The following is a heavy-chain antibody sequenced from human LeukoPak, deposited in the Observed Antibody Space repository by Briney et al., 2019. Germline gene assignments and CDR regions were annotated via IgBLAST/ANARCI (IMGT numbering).Heavy chain of an antibody. CDR1: GFTLSNYW. CDR3: ARGRMGTTTYYFGY. J-gene: IGHJ4*02. D-gene: IGHD1-26*01. V-gene: IGHV3-74*01. CDR2: INNDGSTT. Sequence: GGSLRLSCEASGFTLSNYWMHWVRQAPGKGLVWVSRINNDGSTTAYADSVKGRFTISRDNAKNTLFLQTSSLRAEDTAVYYCARGRMGTTTYYFGYWGQGTLVTVSS.